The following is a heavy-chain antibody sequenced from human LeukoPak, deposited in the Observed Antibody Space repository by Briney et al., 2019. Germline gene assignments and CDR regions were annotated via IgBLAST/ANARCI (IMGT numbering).Heavy chain of an antibody. CDR3: AGYCSSTSCQFDY. J-gene: IGHJ4*02. D-gene: IGHD2-2*01. CDR2: IIPIFGIA. Sequence: ASVKVSCTASGGTFSSYAISWARQAPGQGLEWMGRIIPIFGIANYAQKFQGRVTITADKSTSTAYMELSSLRSEDTAVYYCAGYCSSTSCQFDYWGQGTLVTVSS. V-gene: IGHV1-69*04. CDR1: GGTFSSYA.